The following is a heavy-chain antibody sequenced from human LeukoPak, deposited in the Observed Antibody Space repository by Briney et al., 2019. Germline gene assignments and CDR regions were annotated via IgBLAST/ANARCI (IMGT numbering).Heavy chain of an antibody. CDR3: ARVVPTTPFGGFDY. Sequence: GGSLRLSCAASGVTFSTYNMNWVRQAPGKGPEWVSYTNTDGSAIYYADSVRGRFTISRDNAKNSLFLHMSGLRAEDTAVYYCARVVPTTPFGGFDYWGQGTLVTVSP. CDR1: GVTFSTYN. J-gene: IGHJ4*02. D-gene: IGHD3-10*01. V-gene: IGHV3-48*01. CDR2: TNTDGSAI.